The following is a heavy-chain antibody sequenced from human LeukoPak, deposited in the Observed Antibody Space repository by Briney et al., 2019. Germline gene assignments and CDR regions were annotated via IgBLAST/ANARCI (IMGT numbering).Heavy chain of an antibody. D-gene: IGHD3-22*01. V-gene: IGHV1-69*13. CDR2: IIPIFGTA. J-gene: IGHJ4*02. CDR3: AGHYYDSSGFDY. CDR1: GGTFSSYA. Sequence: SVKVSCKASGGTFSSYAISWVRQAPGQGLEWMGGIIPIFGTANYAQKFQGRVTITADESTSTAYMGLSSLRSEGTAVYYCAGHYYDSSGFDYWGQGTLVTVSS.